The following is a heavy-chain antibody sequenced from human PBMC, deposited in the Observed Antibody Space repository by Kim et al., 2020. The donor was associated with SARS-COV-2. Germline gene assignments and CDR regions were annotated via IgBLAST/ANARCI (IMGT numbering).Heavy chain of an antibody. CDR3: VKDNSGYNAFDI. CDR1: GFTFSSYA. J-gene: IGHJ3*02. D-gene: IGHD6-13*01. CDR2: ISSNGGTT. Sequence: GGSLRLSCSASGFTFSSYAMHWVRQAPGKGLEYISSISSNGGTTNHADSVKGRFTVSRDNSKNTLYLQMSSLRAEDTAVYYCVKDNSGYNAFDIWGQGTMVTVSS. V-gene: IGHV3-64D*09.